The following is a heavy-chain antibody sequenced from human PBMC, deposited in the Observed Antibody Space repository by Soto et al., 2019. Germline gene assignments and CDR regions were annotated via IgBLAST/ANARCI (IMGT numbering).Heavy chain of an antibody. Sequence: QVQLQESGPGLVKPSETLSLTCIVSGGSISSYYWSWIRQPPGNGLEWIGYIYYSGSTNYSPSLKSLGTMSVDTSKNQFSLNLSSVTAADTAVYYCARRDYSTSSLGPFDYWGQGTLVTVSS. CDR2: IYYSGST. V-gene: IGHV4-59*01. D-gene: IGHD6-6*01. CDR1: GGSISSYY. J-gene: IGHJ4*02. CDR3: ARRDYSTSSLGPFDY.